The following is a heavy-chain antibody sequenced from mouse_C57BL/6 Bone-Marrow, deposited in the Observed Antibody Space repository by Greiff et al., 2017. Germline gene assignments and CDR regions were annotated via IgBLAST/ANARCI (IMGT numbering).Heavy chain of an antibody. CDR3: ARDYYYHYYAMDY. J-gene: IGHJ4*01. CDR1: GYTFTSYW. D-gene: IGHD1-1*01. V-gene: IGHV1-50*01. CDR2: IDPSDSYT. Sequence: QVQLQQPGAELVKPGASVKLSCKASGYTFTSYWMQWVKQRPGQGLEWIGEIDPSDSYTNYNQKFKGKATLTVDTSSSTAYMQLSSLTSEDSAVYYCARDYYYHYYAMDYWGQGTSVTVSS.